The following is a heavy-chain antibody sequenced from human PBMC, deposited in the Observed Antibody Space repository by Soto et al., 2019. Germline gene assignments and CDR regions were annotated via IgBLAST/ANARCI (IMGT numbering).Heavy chain of an antibody. D-gene: IGHD6-6*01. CDR1: GFTFSSYS. CDR2: ISSSSYI. Sequence: GGSLRLSCAASGFTFSSYSMNWVRQAPGKGLEWVSSISSSSYIYYADSVKGRFTISRDNAKNSLYLQMNSLRAEDTAVYYCARDLAARYYGMDVWGQGTTVTVSS. J-gene: IGHJ6*02. V-gene: IGHV3-21*01. CDR3: ARDLAARYYGMDV.